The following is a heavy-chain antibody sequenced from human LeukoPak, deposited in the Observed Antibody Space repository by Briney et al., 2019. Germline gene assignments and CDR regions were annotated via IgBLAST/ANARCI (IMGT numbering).Heavy chain of an antibody. J-gene: IGHJ3*02. CDR1: GYSFTMYW. V-gene: IGHV5-51*01. CDR3: ARRTARGYDI. CDR2: TLPGDFNT. D-gene: IGHD3-3*01. Sequence: GESLKISCRTSGYSFTMYWVAWVRQMPGKGLEWVGITLPGDFNTRYSPSFQGQVSISADKSVNTAYLQWSSLKASDTGMYYCARRTARGYDIWGQGTMITVSS.